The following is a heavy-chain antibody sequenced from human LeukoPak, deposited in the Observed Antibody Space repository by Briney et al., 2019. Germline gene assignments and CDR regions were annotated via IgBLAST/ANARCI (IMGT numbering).Heavy chain of an antibody. CDR2: IIPILGIA. Sequence: SVKVSCKASGGTFSSYTISWVRQAPGQGLEWMGRIIPILGIANYAQKFQGRVTITAHKSTSTAYMELSSLRSEDTAVYYCAIVPAAPTTYYYYYMDVWGKGTTVTVSS. V-gene: IGHV1-69*02. CDR3: AIVPAAPTTYYYYYMDV. D-gene: IGHD2-2*01. CDR1: GGTFSSYT. J-gene: IGHJ6*03.